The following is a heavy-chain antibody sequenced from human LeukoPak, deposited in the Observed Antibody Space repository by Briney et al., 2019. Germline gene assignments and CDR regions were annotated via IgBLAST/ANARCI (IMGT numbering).Heavy chain of an antibody. CDR2: IIPIFGTA. Sequence: ASVKVSCKASGYTFTGYYMHWVRQAPGQGLEWMGGIIPIFGTANYAQKFQGRVTITADKSTSTAYMELSSLRSEDTAVYYCARVGPNSSSSHYWGQGTLVTVSS. CDR3: ARVGPNSSSSHY. CDR1: GYTFTGYY. J-gene: IGHJ4*02. D-gene: IGHD6-6*01. V-gene: IGHV1-69*06.